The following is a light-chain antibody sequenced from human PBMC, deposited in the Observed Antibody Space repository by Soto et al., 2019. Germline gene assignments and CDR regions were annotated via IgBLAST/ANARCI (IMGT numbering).Light chain of an antibody. CDR2: DAS. J-gene: IGKJ5*01. V-gene: IGKV3-11*01. CDR1: QSVSSF. Sequence: EIVLTQSPGTLSLSPGEGATLSCRASQSVSSFLAWYQQKPGQAPRLLIYDASNRATGIPARFSGSGSGTDFTLTISSLEPEDFAVYYCQQRSNWPPSITFGQGTRLEIK. CDR3: QQRSNWPPSIT.